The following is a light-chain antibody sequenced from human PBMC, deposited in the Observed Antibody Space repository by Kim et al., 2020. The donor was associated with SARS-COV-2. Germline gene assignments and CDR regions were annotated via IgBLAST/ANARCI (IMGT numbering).Light chain of an antibody. CDR1: TGAVTSGHY. J-gene: IGLJ2*01. CDR2: DTT. V-gene: IGLV7-46*01. CDR3: LLSYSGPRV. Sequence: PGGTVILTCGSSTGAVTSGHYPYWFQQKPGQIPRALIYDTTNTHAWTPARFSGSLLGGKAAMTLSGAQAEDEAEYYCLLSYSGPRVFGGGTQLTVL.